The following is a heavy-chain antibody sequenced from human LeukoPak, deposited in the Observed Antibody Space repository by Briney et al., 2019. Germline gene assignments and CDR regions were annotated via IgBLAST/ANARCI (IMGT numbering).Heavy chain of an antibody. CDR3: ARGVWFDP. Sequence: GGSLRLSCAASRFTFDDFGMTWVRQAPGKGLEWVSSISSSSSYIYYADSVKGRFTISRDNAKNSLYLQMNSLRAEDTAVYYCARGVWFDPWGHGTLVTVSS. D-gene: IGHD3-10*01. CDR2: ISSSSSYI. CDR1: RFTFDDFG. V-gene: IGHV3-21*01. J-gene: IGHJ5*02.